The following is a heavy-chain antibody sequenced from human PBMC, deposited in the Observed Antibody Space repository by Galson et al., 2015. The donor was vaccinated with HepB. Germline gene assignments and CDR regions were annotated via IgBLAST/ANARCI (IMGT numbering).Heavy chain of an antibody. Sequence: LSLTCTVSGAPINSYYMPWIRQAPGKGLEWISYISTTSSYTRYAASVQGRFTIPRDNAKSSLYLRMSGLRVEDTAIYYCARYPRGDCGGSDCYESRHGMDVWGQGTTVTVSS. CDR3: ARYPRGDCGGSDCYESRHGMDV. CDR2: ISTTSSYT. J-gene: IGHJ6*02. CDR1: GAPINSYY. V-gene: IGHV3-11*03. D-gene: IGHD2-21*02.